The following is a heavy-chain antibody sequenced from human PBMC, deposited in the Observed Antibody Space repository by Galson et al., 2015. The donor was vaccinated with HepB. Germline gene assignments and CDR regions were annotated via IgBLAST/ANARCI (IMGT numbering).Heavy chain of an antibody. CDR2: IIPIFGTA. J-gene: IGHJ6*03. V-gene: IGHV1-69*13. D-gene: IGHD3-3*01. CDR3: ARGNQYYDFWSGYHYYYYMDV. Sequence: SVKVSCKASGGTFSSYAISWVRQAPGQGLEWMGGIIPIFGTANYAQKFQGRVTITADESTSTAYMELSSLRSEDTAVYYCARGNQYYDFWSGYHYYYYMDVWGKGTTVTVSS. CDR1: GGTFSSYA.